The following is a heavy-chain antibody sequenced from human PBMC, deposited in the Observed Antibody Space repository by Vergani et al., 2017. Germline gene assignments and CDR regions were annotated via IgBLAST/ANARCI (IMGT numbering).Heavy chain of an antibody. Sequence: EVQLEESGGGLVLPGRSLRLSCVASGFTSDGYAMHWVRQAPGKSLEWVSGISWNSNSIGYADSVKGRFTIYRDNAKNSLYLQMNSLRAEDTALYYCAKDLGTSSGGGWFDPWGQGTLVTVSS. J-gene: IGHJ5*02. D-gene: IGHD6-6*01. CDR3: AKDLGTSSGGGWFDP. V-gene: IGHV3-9*02. CDR2: ISWNSNSI. CDR1: GFTSDGYA.